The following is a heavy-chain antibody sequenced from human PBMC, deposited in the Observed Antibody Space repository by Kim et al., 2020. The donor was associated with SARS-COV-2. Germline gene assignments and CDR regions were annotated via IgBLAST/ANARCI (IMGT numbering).Heavy chain of an antibody. CDR1: GFTFGDYA. V-gene: IGHV3-9*01. CDR3: AKDIGPPWPHDLSGSYPHYYYSGMDV. Sequence: GGSLRLSCAASGFTFGDYAMHWVRQAPGKGLEWVSGISWNSGSIGYADSVKGRFTISRDNAKNSLYLQMNSLRAEDTALYYCAKDIGPPWPHDLSGSYPHYYYSGMDVWGQGTTVTVSS. D-gene: IGHD1-26*01. J-gene: IGHJ6*02. CDR2: ISWNSGSI.